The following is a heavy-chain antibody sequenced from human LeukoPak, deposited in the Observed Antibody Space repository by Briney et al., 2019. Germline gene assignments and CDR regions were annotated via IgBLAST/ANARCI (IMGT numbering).Heavy chain of an antibody. J-gene: IGHJ4*02. CDR3: ARGSVVGATYYFDY. D-gene: IGHD1-26*01. CDR2: ISAYNGNT. V-gene: IGHV1-18*01. Sequence: EASVKVSCKASGYTFTSYGISWVRQAPGQGLEWMGWISAYNGNTNYAQKFQGRVTITRNTSISTAYMELSSLRSEDTAVYYCARGSVVGATYYFDYWGQGTLVTVSS. CDR1: GYTFTSYG.